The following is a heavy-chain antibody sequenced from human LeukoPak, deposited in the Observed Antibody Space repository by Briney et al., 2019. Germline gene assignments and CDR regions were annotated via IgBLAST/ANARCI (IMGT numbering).Heavy chain of an antibody. J-gene: IGHJ4*02. CDR3: AKKGGSWNYFDS. CDR1: GFTFNSYG. D-gene: IGHD6-13*01. Sequence: GGSLRLSCAASGFTFNSYGMHWVRQAPGKGLEWVAYLAYDASLVDYTNSVKGRFTISRDNSKNTLFLQMNSLRPEDTAVYYCAKKGGSWNYFDSWGQGTLVTVSS. V-gene: IGHV3-30*02. CDR2: LAYDASLV.